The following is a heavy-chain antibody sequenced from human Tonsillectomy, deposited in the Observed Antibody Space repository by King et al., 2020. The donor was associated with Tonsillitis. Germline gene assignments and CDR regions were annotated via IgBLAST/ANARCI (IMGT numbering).Heavy chain of an antibody. CDR2: IRSKAYGGTT. Sequence: VQLVESGGGLVKPGRSLRLSCTASGFTFGDYAMSWFRQAPGNGLEWVGFIRSKAYGGTTEYAASVKGRFTISRDDSKSIAYLQMNSLKTEDTAVYYCTTCPWIQLWLDYFDYWGQGTLVTVSS. V-gene: IGHV3-49*05. CDR3: TTCPWIQLWLDYFDY. CDR1: GFTFGDYA. D-gene: IGHD5-18*01. J-gene: IGHJ4*02.